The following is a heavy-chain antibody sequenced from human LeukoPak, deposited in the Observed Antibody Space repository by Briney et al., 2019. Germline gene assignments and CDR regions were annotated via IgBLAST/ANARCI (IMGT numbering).Heavy chain of an antibody. J-gene: IGHJ4*02. V-gene: IGHV1-46*01. CDR3: ARSTSGWYSYY. D-gene: IGHD6-19*01. CDR2: INPSGGST. CDR1: GYTLTSYY. Sequence: ASVKVSCKASGYTLTSYYMHWVRQVPGQGLEWMGIINPSGGSTSYARKFQGRVTMTRDTSTSTVYMELSSLRSDDTAVYYCARSTSGWYSYYWGQGTLVTVSS.